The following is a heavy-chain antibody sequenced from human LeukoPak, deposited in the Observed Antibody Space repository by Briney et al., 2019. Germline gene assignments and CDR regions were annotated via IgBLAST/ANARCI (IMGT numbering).Heavy chain of an antibody. CDR2: VDPEDGET. J-gene: IGHJ4*02. V-gene: IGHV1-69-2*01. CDR1: GYTFTDYY. CDR3: ATVHSSSWYFAIDY. D-gene: IGHD6-13*01. Sequence: ASVKVSCKVSGYTFTDYYMHWVQQAPGKGLEWMGLVDPEDGETINAEKFQGRVTITADTSTDTAYMELSSLRSEDTAVYYCATVHSSSWYFAIDYWGQGTLVTVSS.